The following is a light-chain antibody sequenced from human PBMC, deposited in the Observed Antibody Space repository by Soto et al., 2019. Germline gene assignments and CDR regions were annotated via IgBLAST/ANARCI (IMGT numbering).Light chain of an antibody. Sequence: SALTQPASVSGSPGQSITISCTGTSSDVGGYNYVSWYQQHPGKAPKLLIYEVSNRPSGVSHRFSGSKSGNTATLTISGLQAEDEADYYCSSYTRSKTYVFGAGTKLTVL. CDR2: EVS. J-gene: IGLJ1*01. CDR3: SSYTRSKTYV. CDR1: SSDVGGYNY. V-gene: IGLV2-14*01.